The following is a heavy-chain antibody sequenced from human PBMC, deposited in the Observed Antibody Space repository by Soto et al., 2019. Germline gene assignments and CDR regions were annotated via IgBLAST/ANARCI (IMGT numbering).Heavy chain of an antibody. J-gene: IGHJ3*02. CDR1: GGSISSSSYY. V-gene: IGHV4-39*01. CDR3: ASPVVVVDVDAFDI. Sequence: QLQLQESGPGLVTPSETLSLTCTVSGGSISSSSYYWGWIRQPPGKGLEGIGSIYYSGSTYYNPSLKSRVTIYVDTSKNPFSLTLSSVTAADTAVYYCASPVVVVDVDAFDIWGQGTMVTVSS. D-gene: IGHD2-15*01. CDR2: IYYSGST.